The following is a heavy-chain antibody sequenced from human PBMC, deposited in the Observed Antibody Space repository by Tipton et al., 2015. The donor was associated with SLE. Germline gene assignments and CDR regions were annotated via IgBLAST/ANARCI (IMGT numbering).Heavy chain of an antibody. V-gene: IGHV4-4*08. J-gene: IGHJ4*02. CDR3: ARDPNWYDYFDY. CDR1: GGSISSYY. D-gene: IGHD1-14*01. CDR2: IYTSGST. Sequence: TLSLTCTVSGGSISSYYWNWFRQPPGKGLEWIGYIYTSGSTNYNPSLKSRVTISVDTSKNQFSLKLSSVTAADTAVYYCARDPNWYDYFDYWGQGMLVTVSS.